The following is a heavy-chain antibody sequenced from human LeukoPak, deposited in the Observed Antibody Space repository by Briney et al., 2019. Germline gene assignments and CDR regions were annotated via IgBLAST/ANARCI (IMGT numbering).Heavy chain of an antibody. D-gene: IGHD2-2*02. CDR1: GFTFSSYG. CDR2: ISYDEKGK. V-gene: IGHV3-30*18. CDR3: AKEYTKTWSYWYFDL. J-gene: IGHJ2*01. Sequence: GGSLRLSCAASGFTFSSYGMHWVRQAPGKGLEWLAVISYDEKGKYYSDSVKGRFTISRDNSKNTLYLQMISLRAEDTAVYYCAKEYTKTWSYWYFDLWGRGTLVTVSS.